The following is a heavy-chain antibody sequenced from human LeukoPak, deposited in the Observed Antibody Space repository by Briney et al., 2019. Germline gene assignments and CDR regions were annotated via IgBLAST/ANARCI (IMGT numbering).Heavy chain of an antibody. D-gene: IGHD5-24*01. CDR2: IYWSWRT. J-gene: IGHJ4*02. V-gene: IGHV4-59*01. CDR3: ARGWLEQLFDS. Sequence: SETLSLTCTVSGGSIGSYYWSWIRQPPGKGLEWIGYIYWSWRTHYNPSLKSRVTISVDTSKNEFSLNLNSVTAADTAVYYCARGWLEQLFDSWGQGTLVTVSS. CDR1: GGSIGSYY.